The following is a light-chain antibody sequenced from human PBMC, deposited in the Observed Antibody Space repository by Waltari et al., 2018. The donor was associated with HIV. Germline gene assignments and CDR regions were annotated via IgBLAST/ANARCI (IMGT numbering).Light chain of an antibody. V-gene: IGLV1-51*01. CDR1: NSNIGNNY. CDR2: DNN. Sequence: QSVLTQPPSVSAAPGQKVTISCSGGNSNIGNNYVSWYQQLPGIAPKLVMYDNNKRPSGMPDRFSGSKSGTSATLDITGLQTGDEADYYCGTWDSSLSAAVFGGGTTVTVL. CDR3: GTWDSSLSAAV. J-gene: IGLJ3*02.